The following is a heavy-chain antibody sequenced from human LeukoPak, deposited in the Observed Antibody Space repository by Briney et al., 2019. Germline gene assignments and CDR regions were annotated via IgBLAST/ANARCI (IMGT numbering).Heavy chain of an antibody. CDR3: ARVQGWFDP. V-gene: IGHV4-59*08. CDR1: GGSISGYY. J-gene: IGHJ5*02. Sequence: SETLSLTCTVSGGSISGYYWSWIRQPPGKGLEWIGYIYYSGSTNYNPSLKSRVTISVDTSKNQFSLKLSSVTAADTAVYYCARVQGWFDPWGQGTLVTVSS. D-gene: IGHD1-1*01. CDR2: IYYSGST.